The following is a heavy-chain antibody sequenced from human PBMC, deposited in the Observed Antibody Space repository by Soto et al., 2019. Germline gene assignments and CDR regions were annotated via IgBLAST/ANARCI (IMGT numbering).Heavy chain of an antibody. V-gene: IGHV1-58*02. CDR1: GYSFTDYH. J-gene: IGHJ4*02. CDR3: AAVPVLRFLKWLPAYFDY. Sequence: GASVKVSCKASGYSFTDYHIHWVRQARGQRLEWIGWLVVGSGNTHYAQHFQERVTLTRDMSTGTAYMELSSLRSEDTAVYYCAAVPVLRFLKWLPAYFDYWGQGTLVTVSS. CDR2: LVVGSGNT. D-gene: IGHD3-3*01.